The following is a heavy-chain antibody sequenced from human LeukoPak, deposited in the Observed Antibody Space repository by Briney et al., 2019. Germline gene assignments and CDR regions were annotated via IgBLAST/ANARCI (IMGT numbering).Heavy chain of an antibody. CDR1: GGSISSRY. V-gene: IGHV4-59*11. J-gene: IGHJ6*03. Sequence: SETLSLTCTVSGGSISSRYWSWIRQPPGKGLEWIGYIYYSGSTNYNPSLKSRVTISVDTSKNQFSLKLSSVTAADTAVYYCARVGYYYDSSGIEGGSYYYYMDVWGKGTTVTVSS. D-gene: IGHD3-22*01. CDR3: ARVGYYYDSSGIEGGSYYYYMDV. CDR2: IYYSGST.